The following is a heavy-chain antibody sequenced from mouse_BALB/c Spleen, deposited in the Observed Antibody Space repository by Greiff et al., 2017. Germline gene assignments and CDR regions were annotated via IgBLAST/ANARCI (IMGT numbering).Heavy chain of an antibody. V-gene: IGHV5-9-3*01. Sequence: DVKLVESGGGLVKPGGSLKLSCAASGFTFSSYAMSWVRQTPEKRLEWVATISSGGSYTYYPDSVKGRFTISRDNAKNTLYLQMSSRRSEDTAMYYCARRYVNSAWFAYWGQGTLVTVSA. CDR1: GFTFSSYA. CDR3: ARRYVNSAWFAY. D-gene: IGHD2-10*02. J-gene: IGHJ3*01. CDR2: ISSGGSYT.